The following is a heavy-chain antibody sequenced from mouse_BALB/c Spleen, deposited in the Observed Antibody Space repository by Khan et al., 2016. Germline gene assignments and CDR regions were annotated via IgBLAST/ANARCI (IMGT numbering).Heavy chain of an antibody. D-gene: IGHD1-1*01. V-gene: IGHV2-9*02. J-gene: IGHJ1*01. Sequence: VQLQESGPGLVAPSQSLSITCTVSGFSLTSYGVHWVRQPPGKGLEWLGVIWAGGSTNYNSALMSRLSISKDNSKSQVFLKMNSRQTDDTAMYYCARDYYGSSYWYFDVWGAGTTVTVSS. CDR3: ARDYYGSSYWYFDV. CDR1: GFSLTSYG. CDR2: IWAGGST.